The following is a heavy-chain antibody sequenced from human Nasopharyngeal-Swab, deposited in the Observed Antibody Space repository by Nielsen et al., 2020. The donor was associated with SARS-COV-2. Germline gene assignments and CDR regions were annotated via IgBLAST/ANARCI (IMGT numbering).Heavy chain of an antibody. CDR3: ARGGGTYTAIDY. CDR2: ISYDGSNK. V-gene: IGHV3-30*04. J-gene: IGHJ4*02. CDR1: GYTLTELS. D-gene: IGHD5-18*01. Sequence: SCKVSGYTLTELSMHWVRQAPGKGLEWVTVISYDGSNKYYADSVKGRFTISRDNSKNTLYVQMNSLRAEDTAVYYCARGGGTYTAIDYWGQGTLVTVSS.